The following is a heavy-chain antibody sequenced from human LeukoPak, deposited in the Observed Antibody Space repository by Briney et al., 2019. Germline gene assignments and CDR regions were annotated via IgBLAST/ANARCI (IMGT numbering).Heavy chain of an antibody. CDR3: ATDCSSTSCEIDY. J-gene: IGHJ4*02. CDR1: GFTFSSYA. Sequence: GGSLRLSCAASGFTFSSYAMSWVRQAPGKGLEWVPAISGSGGSTYYADSVKGRFTISRDNSKNTLYLQMNSLRAEDTAVYYCATDCSSTSCEIDYWGQGTLVTVSS. D-gene: IGHD2-2*01. V-gene: IGHV3-23*01. CDR2: ISGSGGST.